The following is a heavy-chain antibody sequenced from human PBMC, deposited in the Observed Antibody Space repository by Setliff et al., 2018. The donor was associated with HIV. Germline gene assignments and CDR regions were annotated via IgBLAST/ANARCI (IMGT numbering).Heavy chain of an antibody. V-gene: IGHV1-2*06. CDR3: ALPRVFDSFHV. CDR2: INPNSGGT. Sequence: GASVKVSCKASGYTFTGYYMHWVRQAPGQGLEWMGRINPNSGGTNYAQKFQGRLIITKDTSTSTVYMELSSLRSDDTAVYYCALPRVFDSFHVWGKGTMVTVSS. CDR1: GYTFTGYY. J-gene: IGHJ3*01.